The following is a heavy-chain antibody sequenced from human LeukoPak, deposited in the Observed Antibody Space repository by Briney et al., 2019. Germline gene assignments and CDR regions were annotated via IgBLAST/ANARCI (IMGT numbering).Heavy chain of an antibody. CDR3: VVWGEDRSGHRFDF. CDR1: GFTFDYYW. Sequence: GGSLRLSCAASGFTFDYYWMHWVRRAPGKGLMWVSRINTDGSNTHYADSVKGRFTISRDNAKNTLYLQMNGLRVEDTAVYYCVVWGEDRSGHRFDFWGQGTLVTVSS. D-gene: IGHD3-22*01. V-gene: IGHV3-74*01. CDR2: INTDGSNT. J-gene: IGHJ4*02.